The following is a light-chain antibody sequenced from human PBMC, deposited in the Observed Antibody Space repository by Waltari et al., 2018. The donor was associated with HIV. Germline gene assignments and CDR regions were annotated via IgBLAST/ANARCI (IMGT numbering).Light chain of an antibody. J-gene: IGLJ3*02. Sequence: NFMLTQPHSVSASPGKTVTISCTGSSGRVASNYVQWYQQRPGSAPTTVIYKDVQRPSGVPDRFSGSINSSSNSASLTISGLKTEDEADYYCQSFHGITAVFGGGTKLTVL. V-gene: IGLV6-57*02. CDR2: KDV. CDR1: SGRVASNY. CDR3: QSFHGITAV.